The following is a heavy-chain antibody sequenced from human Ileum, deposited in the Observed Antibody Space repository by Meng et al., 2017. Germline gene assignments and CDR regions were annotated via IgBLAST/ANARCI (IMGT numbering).Heavy chain of an antibody. CDR1: GYTFTRSG. V-gene: IGHV1-18*01. J-gene: IGHJ4*02. CDR2: ISPYNGNT. Sequence: QVQLVQSGAAVKKPGASVKVSCKASGYTFTRSGLSWVRQAPGQGLEWMGWISPYNGNTNYAQKVQGRLTVTTDTSTSTAYMELRSLRSADTAVYYCARGDSSNRGFDYWGQGTLVTVSS. D-gene: IGHD6-19*01. CDR3: ARGDSSNRGFDY.